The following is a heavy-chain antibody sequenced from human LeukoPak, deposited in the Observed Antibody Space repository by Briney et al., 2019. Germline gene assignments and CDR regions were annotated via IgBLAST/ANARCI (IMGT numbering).Heavy chain of an antibody. V-gene: IGHV5-51*01. D-gene: IGHD3-16*01. J-gene: IGHJ4*02. CDR1: GYSFTSYW. CDR2: IYPGDSDT. Sequence: GESLKISCKGSGYSFTSYWIGWVRQMPGKGLEWMGVIYPGDSDTRYSPSFQGQVTISADKSISTAYLQWSSLKASDTAMYYCARHYYDYVWGSYGIDYWGQGTLVTVSS. CDR3: ARHYYDYVWGSYGIDY.